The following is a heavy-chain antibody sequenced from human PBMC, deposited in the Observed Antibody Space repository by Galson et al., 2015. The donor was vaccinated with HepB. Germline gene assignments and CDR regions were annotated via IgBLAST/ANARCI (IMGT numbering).Heavy chain of an antibody. J-gene: IGHJ4*02. Sequence: SLRLSCAASGFTFSSYAMHWVRQAPGKGLEWVAVISYDGSNKYYADSVKGRFTISRDNSKNTLYLQMNSLRAEDTAVYYCARDRGAMGFGELLFDYWGQGTLVTVSS. CDR2: ISYDGSNK. D-gene: IGHD3-10*01. V-gene: IGHV3-30*04. CDR3: ARDRGAMGFGELLFDY. CDR1: GFTFSSYA.